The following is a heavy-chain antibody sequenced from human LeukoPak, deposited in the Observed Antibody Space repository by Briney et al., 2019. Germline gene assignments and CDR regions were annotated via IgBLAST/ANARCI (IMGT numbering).Heavy chain of an antibody. Sequence: ASVKVSCKASGYTFTSYAMHWVRQAPGQRLEWMGWINAGNGNTKYSQKFQGRVTITRDTSASTAYMVLSSLRSEDTAVYYCARGEGRLWFGESFDYWGQGTLVTVSS. CDR2: INAGNGNT. CDR3: ARGEGRLWFGESFDY. D-gene: IGHD3-10*01. J-gene: IGHJ4*02. V-gene: IGHV1-3*01. CDR1: GYTFTSYA.